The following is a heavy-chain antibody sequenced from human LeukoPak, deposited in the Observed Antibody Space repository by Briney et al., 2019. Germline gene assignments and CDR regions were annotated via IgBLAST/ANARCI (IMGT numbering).Heavy chain of an antibody. CDR2: ISWNSGSI. CDR1: GFTFDDYA. Sequence: PGGSLRLSCAASGFTFDDYAMHWVRQAPGKGLEWVSGISWNSGSIGYADSVKGRFTISRDNAKNSLYLQMNSLRAEDTALYYCAKGSIREGFDYWGQGTLVTVSS. V-gene: IGHV3-9*01. CDR3: AKGSIREGFDY. J-gene: IGHJ4*02.